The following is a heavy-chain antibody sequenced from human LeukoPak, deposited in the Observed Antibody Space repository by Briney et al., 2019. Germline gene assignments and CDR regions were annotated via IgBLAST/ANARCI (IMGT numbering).Heavy chain of an antibody. CDR1: GFTFSSYA. CDR3: AKGRSGNYFFFDY. D-gene: IGHD3-10*01. V-gene: IGHV3-23*01. Sequence: GGSLRLSCAASGFTFSSYAMSWVRQAPGKGLEWVSGISGSGGSTYYADSVKGRFTISGDNSKNTLYLQMNSLRAEDTAVYYCAKGRSGNYFFFDYWGQGTLVTVSS. J-gene: IGHJ4*02. CDR2: ISGSGGST.